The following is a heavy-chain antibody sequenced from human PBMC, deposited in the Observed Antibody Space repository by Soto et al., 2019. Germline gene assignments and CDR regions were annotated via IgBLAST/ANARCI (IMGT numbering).Heavy chain of an antibody. J-gene: IGHJ4*02. D-gene: IGHD3-10*01. CDR3: ASLTCGSGSYGL. Sequence: SETRPFTWTVSGGSNSRYYWSWKPPPLQKERDTNGYIYYCESTNYNPTLKSRVTISVDTSKNQSYLKLSSVTAADTAVYYCASLTCGSGSYGLWGQGTLVTVCS. CDR1: GGSNSRYY. CDR2: IYYCEST. V-gene: IGHV4-59*08.